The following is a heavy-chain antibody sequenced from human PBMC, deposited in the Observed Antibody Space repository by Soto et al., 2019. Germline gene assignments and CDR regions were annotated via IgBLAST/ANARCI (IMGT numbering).Heavy chain of an antibody. V-gene: IGHV4-59*01. CDR3: ARAALPATAPFDY. J-gene: IGHJ4*02. CDR2: IYYSGST. CDR1: GGSISNYY. D-gene: IGHD2-2*01. Sequence: QVQLQESGRRLVKPSETLSLTCIVSGGSISNYYWSWIRQPPGKGLESIGYIYYSGSTNYNPSLQSRVTISVNSSKSQFSLKLSSVTAADTAVYYCARAALPATAPFDYWGQGTLVTVSS.